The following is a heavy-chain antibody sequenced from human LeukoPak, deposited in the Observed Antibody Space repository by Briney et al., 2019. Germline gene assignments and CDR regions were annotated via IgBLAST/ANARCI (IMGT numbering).Heavy chain of an antibody. CDR2: IIPIFGTA. Sequence: SVKVSCKASGGTFSSYAISRVRQAPGQGLEWMGGIIPIFGTANYAQKFQGRVTITADKSTSTAYMELSSLRSEDTAVYYCARSSILAAAGPYYFDYWGQGTLVTVSS. D-gene: IGHD6-13*01. CDR3: ARSSILAAAGPYYFDY. J-gene: IGHJ4*02. CDR1: GGTFSSYA. V-gene: IGHV1-69*06.